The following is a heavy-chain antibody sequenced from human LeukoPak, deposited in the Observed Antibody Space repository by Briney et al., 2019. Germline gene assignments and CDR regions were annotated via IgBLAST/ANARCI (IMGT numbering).Heavy chain of an antibody. CDR2: INHSGST. J-gene: IGHJ4*02. Sequence: SETLSLTCAVYGGSFSGYYWSWIRQPPGKGLEWIGEINHSGSTNYNPSLKSRVTISVDTSKNQFSLKLSSVTAADTAVYYCARAHDILTGYYVPYFDYWGQGTLVTVSS. V-gene: IGHV4-34*01. CDR1: GGSFSGYY. CDR3: ARAHDILTGYYVPYFDY. D-gene: IGHD3-9*01.